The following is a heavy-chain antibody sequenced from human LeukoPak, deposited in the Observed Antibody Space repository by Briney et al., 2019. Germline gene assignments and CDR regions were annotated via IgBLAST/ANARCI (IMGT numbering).Heavy chain of an antibody. CDR3: AKLLRDATIYDF. D-gene: IGHD5-24*01. J-gene: IGHJ4*01. CDR1: GASITSNW. V-gene: IGHV3-21*01. CDR2: ISSSSSYI. Sequence: ETLSLTCAVSGASITSNWWSWVRQSPGKGLEWVSSISSSSSYIYYADSVKGRFTISRDNAKNSLYLQMNSLRAEDTAFYYCAKLLRDATIYDFWGHGALVTVSS.